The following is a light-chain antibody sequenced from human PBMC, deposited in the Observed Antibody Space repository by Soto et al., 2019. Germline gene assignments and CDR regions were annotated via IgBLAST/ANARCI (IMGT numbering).Light chain of an antibody. V-gene: IGKV3-15*01. CDR1: QSVSSN. CDR2: GAS. Sequence: EIVMTQSPATLSVSPGERATLSCRASQSVSSNLAWYQQKAGQAPRLLIYGASTRATSISARFSGSGSGTEFTLTISSLQSEDFAVYFCQQYNNWPYTFGQGTKLEIK. J-gene: IGKJ2*01. CDR3: QQYNNWPYT.